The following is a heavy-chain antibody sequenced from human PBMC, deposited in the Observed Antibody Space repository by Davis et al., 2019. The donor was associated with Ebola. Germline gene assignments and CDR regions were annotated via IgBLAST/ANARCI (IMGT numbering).Heavy chain of an antibody. V-gene: IGHV1-46*01. D-gene: IGHD3-22*01. CDR2: INPSGGST. CDR3: ARDRPRITMRVRDGYYYYGMDV. Sequence: ASVKVSCKASGYTFTSYYMHWVRQAPGQGLEWMGIINPSGGSTSNAQKFQGRVTMTRDTSTSTVYMELSSLRSEDTAVYYCARDRPRITMRVRDGYYYYGMDVWGQGTTVTVSS. CDR1: GYTFTSYY. J-gene: IGHJ6*02.